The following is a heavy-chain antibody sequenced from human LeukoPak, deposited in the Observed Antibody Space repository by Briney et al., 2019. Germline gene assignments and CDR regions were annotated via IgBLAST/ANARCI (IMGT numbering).Heavy chain of an antibody. CDR1: GFTFNDYA. CDR2: VSASGITI. D-gene: IGHD3-10*01. V-gene: IGHV3-48*04. CDR3: ARGGMVRGHRGWFDP. J-gene: IGHJ5*02. Sequence: GGSLRLSCAASGFTFNDYAMTWVRQAPGKGLEWVSYVSASGITIHYADSVKGRFAISRDNAKNSLFLEMNSVRAEDTAVYYCARGGMVRGHRGWFDPWGQGTLVTVSS.